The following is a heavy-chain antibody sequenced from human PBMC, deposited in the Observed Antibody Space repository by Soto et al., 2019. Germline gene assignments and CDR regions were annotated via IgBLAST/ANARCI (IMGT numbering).Heavy chain of an antibody. Sequence: SVKGSCKPSGYTFTYYHIHWVRQAPGQGLEWMGGIIPNFGTANYAQKFQGRVTITADKSTSTAYMELSSLRSEDTAVYYCARDYSSSYAFDIWGQGTMVTVSS. CDR1: GYTFTYYH. CDR3: ARDYSSSYAFDI. CDR2: IIPNFGTA. V-gene: IGHV1-69*06. J-gene: IGHJ3*02. D-gene: IGHD6-13*01.